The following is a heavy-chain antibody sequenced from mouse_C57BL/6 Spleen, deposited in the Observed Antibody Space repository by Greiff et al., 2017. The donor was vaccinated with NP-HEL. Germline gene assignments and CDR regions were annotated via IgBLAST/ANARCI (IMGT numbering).Heavy chain of an antibody. CDR1: GFTFSDYG. D-gene: IGHD1-1*01. V-gene: IGHV5-17*01. Sequence: EVQGVVESGGGLVKPGGSLKLSCAASGFTFSDYGMHWVRQAPEKGLEWVAYISSGSSTIYYADTVKGRFTISRDNAKNTLFLQMTSLRSEDTAMYYCARDYYGSSYGFAYWGQGTLVTVSA. CDR2: ISSGSSTI. J-gene: IGHJ3*01. CDR3: ARDYYGSSYGFAY.